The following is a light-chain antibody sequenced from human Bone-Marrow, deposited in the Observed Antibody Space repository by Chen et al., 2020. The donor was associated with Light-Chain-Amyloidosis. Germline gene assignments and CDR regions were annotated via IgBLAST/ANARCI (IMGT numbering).Light chain of an antibody. V-gene: IGLV3-21*02. CDR1: NIGSTS. CDR2: DDS. CDR3: QVWARGRDRPV. Sequence: SYVLTQPSSVSVAPGQTATIACGGNNIGSTSVHWYQQTPGQAPLLVVYDDSDRPSGIPERWSGANSGSTATLTISRVEAGDEADYCCQVWARGRDRPVFGGGTKLTVL. J-gene: IGLJ3*02.